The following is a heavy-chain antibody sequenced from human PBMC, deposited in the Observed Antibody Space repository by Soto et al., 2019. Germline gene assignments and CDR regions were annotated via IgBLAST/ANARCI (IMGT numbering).Heavy chain of an antibody. V-gene: IGHV2-26*01. D-gene: IGHD6-19*01. Sequence: QVTLKESGPVLVKPTETLTLRCTVSGLSITDSEMGVSWIRQPPGQPLEWLAHIDSSGEKSYRTFLKSRLAIRKDTSNSQIVLTMTNMDPADTATYYCARRHLAVAVSPWFDPWGQGIPVTVSS. CDR1: GLSITDSEMG. CDR2: IDSSGEK. CDR3: ARRHLAVAVSPWFDP. J-gene: IGHJ5*02.